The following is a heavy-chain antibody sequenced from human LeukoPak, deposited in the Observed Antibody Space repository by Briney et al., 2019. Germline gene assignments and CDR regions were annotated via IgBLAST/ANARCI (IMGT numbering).Heavy chain of an antibody. Sequence: GASVKVSCKASGYTFTGYYMHWVRQAPGQGLEWMGWINPNSGDTNYAQKFQGRVTMTRDTSISTAYMELSRLRSDDTAVYYCARGGPSRGSGFYYFDYWGQGTLVTVSS. V-gene: IGHV1-2*02. CDR2: INPNSGDT. J-gene: IGHJ4*02. CDR3: ARGGPSRGSGFYYFDY. D-gene: IGHD6-19*01. CDR1: GYTFTGYY.